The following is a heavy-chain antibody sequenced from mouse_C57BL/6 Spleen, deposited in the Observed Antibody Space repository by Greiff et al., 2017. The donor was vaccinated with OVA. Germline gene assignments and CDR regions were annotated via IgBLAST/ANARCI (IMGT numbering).Heavy chain of an antibody. CDR2: IRNKANGYTT. CDR1: GFTFTDYY. J-gene: IGHJ3*01. CDR3: ACHLLWSSWFAY. Sequence: EVKLMESGGGLVQPGGSLSLSCAASGFTFTDYYMSWVRQPPGKALEWLGFIRNKANGYTTEYSASVKGRLTVSRDNSQIILYLQMHALRAADRATYYCACHLLWSSWFAYWGQGTLVTVSA. D-gene: IGHD2-1*01. V-gene: IGHV7-3*01.